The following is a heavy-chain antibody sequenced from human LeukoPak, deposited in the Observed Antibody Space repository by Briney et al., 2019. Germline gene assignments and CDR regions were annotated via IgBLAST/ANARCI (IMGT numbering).Heavy chain of an antibody. V-gene: IGHV1-18*01. CDR1: GYTFTSYG. Sequence: GASVKVSCKASGYTFTSYGISWVRQAPGQGLEWMGWISAYNGNTNYAQKFQGRVTMTRDTSISTAYMELSRLRSDDTAVYYCARGRRDCSGGSCYWYYFDYWGQGTLVTVSS. D-gene: IGHD2-15*01. J-gene: IGHJ4*02. CDR2: ISAYNGNT. CDR3: ARGRRDCSGGSCYWYYFDY.